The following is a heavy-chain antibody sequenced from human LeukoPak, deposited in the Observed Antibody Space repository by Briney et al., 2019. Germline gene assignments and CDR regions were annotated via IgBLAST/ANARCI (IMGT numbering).Heavy chain of an antibody. CDR3: ARYGGYGHY. CDR2: IYYSGST. Sequence: PSETLSLTCTVSGGSISSYYWSWIRQPPGKGLEWIGYIYYSGSTNYNPSLKSRVTISVDTSENQFSLELSSVTAADTAVYYCARYGGYGHYWGQGTLVTVSS. CDR1: GGSISSYY. V-gene: IGHV4-59*01. D-gene: IGHD5-12*01. J-gene: IGHJ4*02.